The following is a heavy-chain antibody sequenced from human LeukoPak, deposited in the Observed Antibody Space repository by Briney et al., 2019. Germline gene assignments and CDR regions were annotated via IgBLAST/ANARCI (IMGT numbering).Heavy chain of an antibody. D-gene: IGHD6-13*01. V-gene: IGHV3-21*01. CDR1: GFTFSSNS. CDR2: ISSNNDYI. Sequence: GGSLRLSCAASGFTFSSNSMNWVRQAPGKGLEWVSSISSNNDYIYYADSVKGRFTISRDDAKNSLFLQMNSLRAEDTAVYYCARVAVAAAGTDYWGQGTLVTVSS. CDR3: ARVAVAAAGTDY. J-gene: IGHJ4*02.